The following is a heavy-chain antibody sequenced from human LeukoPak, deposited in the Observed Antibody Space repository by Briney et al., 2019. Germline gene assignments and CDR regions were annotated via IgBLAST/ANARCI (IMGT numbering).Heavy chain of an antibody. CDR1: GFTVSSDY. Sequence: GGSLRLSCAASGFTVSSDYMSWVRQAPGKGLEWVSVIYSGGNTYYADSVKGRFTISRDNSKNTLYLQVNSLRAEDTAVYYCARGKYSYGDGAFDYWGQGSLVTVSS. V-gene: IGHV3-66*01. J-gene: IGHJ4*02. D-gene: IGHD5-18*01. CDR2: IYSGGNT. CDR3: ARGKYSYGDGAFDY.